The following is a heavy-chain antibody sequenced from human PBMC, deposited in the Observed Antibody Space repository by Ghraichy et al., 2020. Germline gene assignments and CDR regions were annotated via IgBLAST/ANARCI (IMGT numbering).Heavy chain of an antibody. D-gene: IGHD3-3*01. CDR2: VHYSKTT. V-gene: IGHV4-39*02. J-gene: IGHJ5*02. Sequence: SETLSLTCTVSGGSIRSTNDYWAWIRQPPGKGLEWIGSVHYSKTTYYNPSLRSRVTISADTSKNHFSLKVTSMTAADTAVYYCARHSVPRFLNWFDPWGQGNLVIVSS. CDR1: GGSIRSTNDY. CDR3: ARHSVPRFLNWFDP.